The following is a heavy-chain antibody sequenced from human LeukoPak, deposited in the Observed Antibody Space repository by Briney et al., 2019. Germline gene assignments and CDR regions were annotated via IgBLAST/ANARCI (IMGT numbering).Heavy chain of an antibody. CDR2: IYPGDSDT. D-gene: IGHD3-10*01. CDR3: ARLRGRPRYGMDV. V-gene: IGHV5-51*01. Sequence: GESLKISCKGSGYSFTSYWIGWVRQMPGKGLEWMGIIYPGDSDTRYSPSFQGQVTISVDNSISTAYLQWSSPKASDTAMYYCARLRGRPRYGMDVWGQGTTVTVSS. CDR1: GYSFTSYW. J-gene: IGHJ6*02.